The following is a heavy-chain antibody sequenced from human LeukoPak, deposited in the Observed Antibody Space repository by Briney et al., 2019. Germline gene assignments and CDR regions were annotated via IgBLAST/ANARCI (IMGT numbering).Heavy chain of an antibody. Sequence: MTSGTLSLTCTVSGGSISSGDYYWSWIRQPPGKGLEWIGYIYYSGSTYYNPSLKSRVTISVDTSKNQFSLKLSSVTAADTAVYYCARDNYYDSSGYGEYYFDYWGQGTLVTVSS. D-gene: IGHD3-22*01. J-gene: IGHJ4*02. CDR1: GGSISSGDYY. CDR3: ARDNYYDSSGYGEYYFDY. V-gene: IGHV4-30-4*01. CDR2: IYYSGST.